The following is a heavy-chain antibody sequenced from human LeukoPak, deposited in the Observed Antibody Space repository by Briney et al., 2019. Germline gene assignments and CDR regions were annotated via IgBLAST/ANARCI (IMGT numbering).Heavy chain of an antibody. D-gene: IGHD6-19*01. J-gene: IGHJ4*02. CDR2: IIPILGIA. Sequence: SVKVSCKASGGTFSSYAISWVRQAPGQGLEWMGRIIPILGIANYAQKFQGRVTMTEDTSTDTAYMELSSLRSEDTAVYYCATVYSSGWFDYWGQGTLVTVSS. V-gene: IGHV1-69*04. CDR1: GGTFSSYA. CDR3: ATVYSSGWFDY.